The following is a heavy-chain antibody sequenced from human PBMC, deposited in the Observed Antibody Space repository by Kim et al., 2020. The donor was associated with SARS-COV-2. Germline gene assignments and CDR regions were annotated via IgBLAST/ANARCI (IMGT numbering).Heavy chain of an antibody. D-gene: IGHD3-10*01. V-gene: IGHV5-51*01. CDR2: IYPGDSDT. J-gene: IGHJ3*02. CDR1: GYSFTSYW. CDR3: ARRTSGSYYTRVWAFDI. Sequence: GESLKISCKGSGYSFTSYWIGWVRQMPGKGLEWMGIIYPGDSDTRYSPSFQGQVTISADKSISTAYLQWSSLKASDTAMYYCARRTSGSYYTRVWAFDIWGQGTMVTVSS.